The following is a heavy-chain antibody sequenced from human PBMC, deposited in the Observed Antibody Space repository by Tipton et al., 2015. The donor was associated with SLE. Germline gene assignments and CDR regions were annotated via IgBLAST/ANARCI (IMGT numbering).Heavy chain of an antibody. J-gene: IGHJ4*02. V-gene: IGHV4-38-2*01. CDR1: GYSISSSYY. CDR2: IYYSGST. CDR3: ARGEKEFGEYYFDY. D-gene: IGHD3-10*01. Sequence: TLSLTCAVSGYSISSSYYWGWIRHPPGKGLEWIGSIYYSGSTYYNPSLKSRVTISVDTSKNQFSLKLSSVTAADTAVYYCARGEKEFGEYYFDYWGQGTLVTVSS.